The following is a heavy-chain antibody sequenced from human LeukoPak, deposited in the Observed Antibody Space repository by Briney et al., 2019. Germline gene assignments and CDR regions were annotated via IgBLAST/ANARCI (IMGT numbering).Heavy chain of an antibody. V-gene: IGHV4-4*02. Sequence: SGTLSLTCAVSGGSISSSNWWSWVRQPPGKGLEWIGEIYHSGSTNYNPSLKSRVTISVDKSKNQFSLKLSSVTAADTAVYYCATDMITFGGVIRWTYGMDVWGQGTTVTVSS. CDR3: ATDMITFGGVIRWTYGMDV. CDR1: GGSISSSNW. J-gene: IGHJ6*02. CDR2: IYHSGST. D-gene: IGHD3-16*02.